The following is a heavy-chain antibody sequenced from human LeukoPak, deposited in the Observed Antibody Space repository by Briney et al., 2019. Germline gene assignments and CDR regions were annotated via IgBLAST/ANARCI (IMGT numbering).Heavy chain of an antibody. J-gene: IGHJ5*02. CDR1: GYTFTGYY. CDR3: ARAPRYSGSYNPRWFGP. Sequence: ASVKVSCKASGYTFTGYYMHWVRQAPGQGLEWMGWINPNSGGTDYARKFQGRVTMTRDTSISTAYMELSRLRSDDTAVYYCARAPRYSGSYNPRWFGPWGQGTLVTVSS. V-gene: IGHV1-2*02. CDR2: INPNSGGT. D-gene: IGHD1-26*01.